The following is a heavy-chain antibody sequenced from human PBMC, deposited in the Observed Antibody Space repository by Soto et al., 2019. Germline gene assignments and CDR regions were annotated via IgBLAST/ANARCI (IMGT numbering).Heavy chain of an antibody. V-gene: IGHV1-18*01. Sequence: ASVKVSCKASGYTFTSYGMSGVRQAPGQGLEWMGWISAYNGNTNYAQKLQGRVTMTTDTSTSTAYMELRSLRSDDTAVYYCARDPTQYNWNDPSPFDYWGQGTLVTVSS. D-gene: IGHD1-20*01. CDR3: ARDPTQYNWNDPSPFDY. CDR2: ISAYNGNT. CDR1: GYTFTSYG. J-gene: IGHJ4*02.